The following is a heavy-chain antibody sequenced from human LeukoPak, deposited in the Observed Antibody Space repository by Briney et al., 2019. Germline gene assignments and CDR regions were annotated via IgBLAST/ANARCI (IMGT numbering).Heavy chain of an antibody. CDR2: IYFSGST. D-gene: IGHD3-22*01. Sequence: SETLSLTCAVYGGSFSSYYWSWIRQPAGKGLEWIGYIYFSGSTNYNPSLKSRVTISVDTSKNQFSLKLSSVTAADTAVYYCARGGSDGSSGYYLGTYYFDYWGQGTLVTVSS. CDR3: ARGGSDGSSGYYLGTYYFDY. CDR1: GGSFSSYY. V-gene: IGHV4-59*01. J-gene: IGHJ4*02.